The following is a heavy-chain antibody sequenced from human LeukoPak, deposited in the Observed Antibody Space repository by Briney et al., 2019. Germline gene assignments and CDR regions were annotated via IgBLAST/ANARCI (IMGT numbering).Heavy chain of an antibody. V-gene: IGHV4-38-2*02. Sequence: SETLSLTCTVSGYSISSGYYWGWIRPPPGKGLEWIGSIYHSGSTYYNPSLKSRVTISVDTSKNQFSLELSSVTAADTAVYYCARASYSSSFLNWFDPWGQGTLVTVSS. J-gene: IGHJ5*02. CDR3: ARASYSSSFLNWFDP. CDR2: IYHSGST. D-gene: IGHD6-13*01. CDR1: GYSISSGYY.